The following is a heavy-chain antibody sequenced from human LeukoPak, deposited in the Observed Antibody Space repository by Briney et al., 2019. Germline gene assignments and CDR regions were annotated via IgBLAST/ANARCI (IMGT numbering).Heavy chain of an antibody. CDR1: GFTFSSYS. V-gene: IGHV3-48*01. Sequence: GSLRLSCAASGFTFSSYSMNWVRQAPGKGLEWVSYISSSSSTIYYADSVKGRFTISRDNAKNSLYLQMNSLRAEDTAVYYCAREEGYCSSTSCLTGGYWGQGTLVTVSS. CDR3: AREEGYCSSTSCLTGGY. CDR2: ISSSSSTI. D-gene: IGHD2-2*01. J-gene: IGHJ4*02.